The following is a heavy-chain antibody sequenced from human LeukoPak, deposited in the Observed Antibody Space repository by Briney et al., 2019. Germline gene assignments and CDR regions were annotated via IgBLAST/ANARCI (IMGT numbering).Heavy chain of an antibody. Sequence: GGSLRLSCAASGFTLSDYYVGWIRQAPGKGLEWVAFISNSGFTTYYADSMKGRFTDSRDNAKDSVSLQMNNLRAEDTARYYCAREDSGGNSFDYWGQGAQVTVS. J-gene: IGHJ4*02. V-gene: IGHV3-11*01. CDR3: AREDSGGNSFDY. CDR1: GFTLSDYY. CDR2: ISNSGFTT. D-gene: IGHD4/OR15-4a*01.